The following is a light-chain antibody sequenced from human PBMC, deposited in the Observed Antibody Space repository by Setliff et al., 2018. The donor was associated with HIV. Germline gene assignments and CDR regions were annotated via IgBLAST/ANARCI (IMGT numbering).Light chain of an antibody. Sequence: QSVLTQPPSVSGAPGQRVTISCTGSSSNIGAGYDVHWYQQLPGTAPKLLIYGNSNRPSGVPDRFSASKSGTSASLAITGLQDEDEADYYCQSYDSSLSGSGVFGTGTKVTVL. CDR1: SSNIGAGYD. J-gene: IGLJ1*01. CDR2: GNS. V-gene: IGLV1-40*01. CDR3: QSYDSSLSGSGV.